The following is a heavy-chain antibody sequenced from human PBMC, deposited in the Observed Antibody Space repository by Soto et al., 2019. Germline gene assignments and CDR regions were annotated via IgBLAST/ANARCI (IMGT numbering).Heavy chain of an antibody. CDR2: TSTHIAHT. Sequence: QVQLVKSGAEVKKPGASVKVACKASGYIFTNYGITWVRQAPGHGLEWVGWTSTHIAHTYYAQNFQGRVIITTDPSTSTAYMELTGLRPDDAALYYFARVLIAERAYDYWGQGTLVTVSS. CDR1: GYIFTNYG. J-gene: IGHJ4*02. D-gene: IGHD3-16*02. V-gene: IGHV1-18*04. CDR3: ARVLIAERAYDY.